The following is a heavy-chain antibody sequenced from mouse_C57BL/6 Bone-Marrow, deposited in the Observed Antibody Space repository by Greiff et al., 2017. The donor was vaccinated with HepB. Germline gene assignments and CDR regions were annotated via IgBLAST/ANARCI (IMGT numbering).Heavy chain of an antibody. D-gene: IGHD2-2*01. CDR2: FYPGSGSI. V-gene: IGHV1-62-2*01. CDR1: GYTFTEYT. CDR3: ARHEDGMIYYGYDAWFAY. J-gene: IGHJ3*01. Sequence: QVQLQQSGAELVKPGASVKLSCKASGYTFTEYTIHWVKQRSGQGLEWIGWFYPGSGSIKYNEKFKDKATLTADKSSSPVNMELSRWTSEDSAVYFWARHEDGMIYYGYDAWFAYWGQGTLVTVSA.